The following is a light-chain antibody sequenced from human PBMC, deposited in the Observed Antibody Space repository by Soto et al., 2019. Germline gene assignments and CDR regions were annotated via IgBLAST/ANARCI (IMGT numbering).Light chain of an antibody. CDR3: SSYTTSSSYV. CDR2: EVG. V-gene: IGLV2-14*01. J-gene: IGLJ1*01. Sequence: QSVLTQPASVSGSPGQSITISCTGSSXDVGGYNYVSWYQQYPGKAPKLMIYEVGNRPSGVSNRFSGSKSGNTASLTISGLQAEDEADYYCSSYTTSSSYVFGTGTKGTVL. CDR1: SXDVGGYNY.